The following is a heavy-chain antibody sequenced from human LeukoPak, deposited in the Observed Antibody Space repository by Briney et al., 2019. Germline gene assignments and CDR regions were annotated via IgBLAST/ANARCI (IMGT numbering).Heavy chain of an antibody. Sequence: GGSLRLSCAASGFTFSSYGMSWVRQAPGKGLEWVSAISGSGGSTYYADSVKGRFTISRDNSKNTLYLQMNSLKTEDTAVYYCTSTTQSYYDFWSGPTKTSHAFDIWGQGTMVTVSS. D-gene: IGHD3-3*01. CDR3: TSTTQSYYDFWSGPTKTSHAFDI. V-gene: IGHV3-23*01. CDR2: ISGSGGST. CDR1: GFTFSSYG. J-gene: IGHJ3*02.